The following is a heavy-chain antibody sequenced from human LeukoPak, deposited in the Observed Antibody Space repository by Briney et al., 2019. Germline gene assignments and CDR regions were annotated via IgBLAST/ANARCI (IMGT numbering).Heavy chain of an antibody. CDR3: AKDVDYGGYNWFDP. D-gene: IGHD4-23*01. V-gene: IGHV3-30*18. J-gene: IGHJ5*02. CDR1: GFTFSSYG. CDR2: ISYDGSNK. Sequence: PGGSLRLSCAASGFTFSSYGMHWVRQAPGKGLEWVAVISYDGSNKYYADSVKGRFTISRDNSKNTLYLQMNSLRAEDTAVYYCAKDVDYGGYNWFDPWGQGTLVTVSS.